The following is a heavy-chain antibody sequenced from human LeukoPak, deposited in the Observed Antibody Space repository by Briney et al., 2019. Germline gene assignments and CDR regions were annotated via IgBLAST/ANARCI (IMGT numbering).Heavy chain of an antibody. CDR3: AKDGYDHPNYFDY. CDR1: GFTFDDYA. CDR2: ISWNSGSI. Sequence: GGSLRLSCAASGFTFDDYAMHWVRQAPGKGLEWVSGISWNSGSIGYADSVKGRFTISRDNAKNSLYLQMNSLRAEDTALYYCAKDGYDHPNYFDYWGQGTLVTVSS. J-gene: IGHJ4*02. D-gene: IGHD3-3*01. V-gene: IGHV3-9*01.